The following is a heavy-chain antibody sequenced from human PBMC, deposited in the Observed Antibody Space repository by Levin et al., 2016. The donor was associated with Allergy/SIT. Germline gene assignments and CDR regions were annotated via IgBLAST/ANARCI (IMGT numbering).Heavy chain of an antibody. CDR3: TYYNFGPDRYGMDV. Sequence: GGSLRLSCAASGFTFSGSDLHWFRQASGRGLEWVGRMTTKVNNYATAYAASVRGRFTISRDDSKNTAYLQMISLETEDTAVYYCTYYNFGPDRYGMDVWGQGTTVTVSS. D-gene: IGHD3-10*01. J-gene: IGHJ6*02. V-gene: IGHV3-73*01. CDR1: GFTFSGSD. CDR2: MTTKVNNYAT.